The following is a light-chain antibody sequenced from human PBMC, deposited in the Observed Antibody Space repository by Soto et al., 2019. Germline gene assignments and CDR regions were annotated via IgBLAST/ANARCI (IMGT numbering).Light chain of an antibody. V-gene: IGKV3-20*01. CDR1: QSVNFY. J-gene: IGKJ5*01. CDR3: QQYGSSLIT. Sequence: EIVLPQSPGSLSLSPGERATLSCRASQSVNFYLAWYQQKPGQAPRLLISDASSRATDVPDRFSGSGSGTDFSLTISRLEPEDFAVYYCQQYGSSLITFGQGTRLEIK. CDR2: DAS.